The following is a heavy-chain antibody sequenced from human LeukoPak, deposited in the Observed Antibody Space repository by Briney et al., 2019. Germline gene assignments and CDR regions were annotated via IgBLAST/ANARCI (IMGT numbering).Heavy chain of an antibody. CDR1: GFTVSSNH. V-gene: IGHV3-53*05. CDR3: AKSRGDTSPDY. J-gene: IGHJ4*02. D-gene: IGHD3-16*01. CDR2: IYSGGST. Sequence: GGSLRLSCAASGFTVSSNHMSWVRQAPGKGLEWVSLIYSGGSTYYADSVKGRFSISRDNSKNTLYLQMNSLRAEDTAVYYCAKSRGDTSPDYWGQGTLVTVSS.